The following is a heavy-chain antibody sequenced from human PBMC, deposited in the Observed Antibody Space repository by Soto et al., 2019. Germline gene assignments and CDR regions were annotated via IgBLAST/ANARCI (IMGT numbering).Heavy chain of an antibody. J-gene: IGHJ4*02. CDR2: ISGSGGST. Sequence: GGSLRLSCAASGFTFSSYAMSWVRQAPGKGLEWVSAISGSGGSTYYADSVKGRFTISRDNSKNTLYLQMNGLRAEDTAVYYCAKVGTIFGVVITEIDYWGQGTLVTVSS. V-gene: IGHV3-23*01. D-gene: IGHD3-3*01. CDR1: GFTFSSYA. CDR3: AKVGTIFGVVITEIDY.